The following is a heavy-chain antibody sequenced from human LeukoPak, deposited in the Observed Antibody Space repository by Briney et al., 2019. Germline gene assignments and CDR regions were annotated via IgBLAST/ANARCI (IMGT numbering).Heavy chain of an antibody. V-gene: IGHV3-30*04. J-gene: IGHJ4*02. CDR3: ASDEGNYFDY. CDR1: GIXFNSYA. Sequence: PGGSLRLSCAASGIXFNSYAMHWVRQAPGKGLEWVAVISHDGSNRYYGDSVKGRFTISRDNAGNSLFLQMNSLRAEDTAIYYCASDEGNYFDYWGQGTLVTVSS. CDR2: ISHDGSNR.